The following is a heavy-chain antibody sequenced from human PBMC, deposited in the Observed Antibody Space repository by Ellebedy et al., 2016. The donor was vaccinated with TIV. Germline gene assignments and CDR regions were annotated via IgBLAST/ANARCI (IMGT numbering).Heavy chain of an antibody. V-gene: IGHV4-39*01. CDR1: GDSISSRNSY. CDR3: ARDHGNDDDWFDP. CDR2: TYYTGST. Sequence: GSLRLSXTVSGDSISSRNSYWGWIRQSPGKGLEWIANTYYTGSTYYNPSLKSRVTISVDTSKDQFSLKLLSVTAADTAVYYCARDHGNDDDWFDPWGQGILVPVSS. J-gene: IGHJ5*02. D-gene: IGHD2-8*01.